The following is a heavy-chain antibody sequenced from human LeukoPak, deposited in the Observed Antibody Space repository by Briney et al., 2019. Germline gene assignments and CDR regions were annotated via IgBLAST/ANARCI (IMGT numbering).Heavy chain of an antibody. CDR3: ARGSLVGPTDY. D-gene: IGHD1-26*01. CDR2: INHSGST. CDR1: GGSLSGYY. V-gene: IGHV4-34*01. J-gene: IGHJ4*02. Sequence: SETLSLTCAVYGGSLSGYYWSWIRQPPGKGLEWIGEINHSGSTNYNPSLKSGVTISVDTSKNQFSLKLSSVTAADTAVYYCARGSLVGPTDYWGQGTLVTVSS.